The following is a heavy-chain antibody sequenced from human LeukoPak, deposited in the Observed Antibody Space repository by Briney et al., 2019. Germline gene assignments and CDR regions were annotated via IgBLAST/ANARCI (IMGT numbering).Heavy chain of an antibody. V-gene: IGHV4-30-2*01. Sequence: SETLSLTCVVSGDSISSGTYSWSWIRQPPGKGLEWIGYIFHTGSTFYNPSLKGRVTISVDTSKNQFSLRLNSVTAADTAVYYCARELWFANAPGSWLDPWGQGTLVTVSS. CDR1: GDSISSGTYS. J-gene: IGHJ5*02. CDR3: ARELWFANAPGSWLDP. D-gene: IGHD3-10*01. CDR2: IFHTGST.